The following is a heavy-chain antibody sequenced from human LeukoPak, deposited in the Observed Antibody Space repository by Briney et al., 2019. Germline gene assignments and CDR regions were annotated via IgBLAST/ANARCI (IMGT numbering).Heavy chain of an antibody. D-gene: IGHD2-2*01. CDR2: ISYDGSNK. CDR1: GFTFSSYA. CDR3: ARDAAMTFDY. V-gene: IGHV3-30-3*01. Sequence: GGSLRLSCAASGFTFSSYATRWVRQAPGKGLEWVAVISYDGSNKYYADSVKGRFTISRDNSKNTLYLQMNSLRAEDTAVYYCARDAAMTFDYWGQGTLVTVSS. J-gene: IGHJ4*02.